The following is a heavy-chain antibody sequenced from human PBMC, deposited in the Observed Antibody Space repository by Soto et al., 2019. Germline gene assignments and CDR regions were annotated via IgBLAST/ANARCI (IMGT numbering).Heavy chain of an antibody. Sequence: GGSLRLSCAASVFTFSSYAMSWVRQAPGKGLEWVSAISGSGGSTYYADSVKGRFTISRDNSKNTLYLQMNSLRAEDTAVYYCAKDFDFWSGPNVWGQGTLVTVSS. V-gene: IGHV3-23*01. CDR3: AKDFDFWSGPNV. CDR2: ISGSGGST. J-gene: IGHJ4*02. CDR1: VFTFSSYA. D-gene: IGHD3-3*01.